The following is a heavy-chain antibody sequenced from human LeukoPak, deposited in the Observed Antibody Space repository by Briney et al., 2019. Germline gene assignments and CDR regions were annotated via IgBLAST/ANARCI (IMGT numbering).Heavy chain of an antibody. V-gene: IGHV1-2*02. CDR2: INPNSGGT. J-gene: IGHJ3*02. Sequence: VSVNVSCKASGYSFTGYYMYWVRQAPGQGLEWMGWINPNSGGTNYAQKFQGRVTMTRDTSISTAYMELSSLRSDDTAVFYCARGSTRGASSDIWGQGTMVTVSP. CDR3: ARGSTRGASSDI. CDR1: GYSFTGYY. D-gene: IGHD5/OR15-5a*01.